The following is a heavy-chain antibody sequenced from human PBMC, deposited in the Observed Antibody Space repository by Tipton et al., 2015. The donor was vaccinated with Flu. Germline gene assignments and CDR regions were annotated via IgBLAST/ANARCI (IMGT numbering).Heavy chain of an antibody. CDR3: AREKISASYYYDSRGYTNFFDS. CDR2: FYYTGRT. J-gene: IGHJ4*02. Sequence: TLSLTCAVSGDSISSGGHYWNWVRQFPGKGLEWIGYFYYTGRTYLNPSRKSRLSMSVDTSKNQFSLKLGSVTAADTAMYFCAREKISASYYYDSRGYTNFFDSWGQGTLVTVSS. D-gene: IGHD3-22*01. CDR1: GDSISSGGHY. V-gene: IGHV4-31*11.